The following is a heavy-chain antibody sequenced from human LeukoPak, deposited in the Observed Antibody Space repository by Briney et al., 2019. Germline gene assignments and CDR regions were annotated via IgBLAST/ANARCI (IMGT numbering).Heavy chain of an antibody. D-gene: IGHD4-11*01. J-gene: IGHJ4*02. CDR1: GFTFSDYA. V-gene: IGHV3-23*05. CDR2: FKTNYNQV. Sequence: PGGSLRLSCVASGFTFSDYAMNWVRQAPGKGLEWVFTFKTNYNQVYYAESVRGRFTISTDNSKNTAYLQMNSLRVEDTALYYCARSVPDYTRFDFWGQGALVTVSS. CDR3: ARSVPDYTRFDF.